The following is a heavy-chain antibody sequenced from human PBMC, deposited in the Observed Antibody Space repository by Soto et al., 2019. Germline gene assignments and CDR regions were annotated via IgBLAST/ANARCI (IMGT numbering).Heavy chain of an antibody. J-gene: IGHJ4*02. D-gene: IGHD2-15*01. CDR3: ARDGLVVAATHDYYFDY. CDR2: ISSSSSTI. V-gene: IGHV3-48*01. Sequence: EVQLVESGGGLVQPGGSLRLSCAASGFTFSSYSMNWVRQAPGKGLEWVSYISSSSSTIYYADSVKGRFTISRDNAKNSLYLQMNSLRAEDTAVYYCARDGLVVAATHDYYFDYWGQGTLVTVSS. CDR1: GFTFSSYS.